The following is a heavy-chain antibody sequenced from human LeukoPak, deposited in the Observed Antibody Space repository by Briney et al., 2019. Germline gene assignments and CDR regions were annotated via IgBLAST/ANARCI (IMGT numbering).Heavy chain of an antibody. Sequence: SETLSLTCTVSGGSISSSSYYWGWIRQPPGKGLEWIGSIYYSGSTYYNPSLKSRVTISVDTSKNQFSLKLSSVTAADTAVYYCARLDQRDTPKTYYFDYWGQGTLVTVSS. J-gene: IGHJ4*02. CDR2: IYYSGST. CDR3: ARLDQRDTPKTYYFDY. D-gene: IGHD5-18*01. CDR1: GGSISSSSYY. V-gene: IGHV4-39*01.